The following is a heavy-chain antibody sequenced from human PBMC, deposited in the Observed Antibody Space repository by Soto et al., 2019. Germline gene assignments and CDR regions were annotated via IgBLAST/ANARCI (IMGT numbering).Heavy chain of an antibody. CDR2: IYYSGST. D-gene: IGHD6-6*01. CDR1: GGSISSGDYY. J-gene: IGHJ4*02. V-gene: IGHV4-30-4*01. CDR3: AIVSSYGSSASFDY. Sequence: SETLSLTCTVSGGSISSGDYYWSWIRQPPGKGLEWIGYIYYSGSTYYNPSLKSRVTISVDTSKNQFSLKLSSVTAADTAVYYCAIVSSYGSSASFDYWSQGTLVTVSS.